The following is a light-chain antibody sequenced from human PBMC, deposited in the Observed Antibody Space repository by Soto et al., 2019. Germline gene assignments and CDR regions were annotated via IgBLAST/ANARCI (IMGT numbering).Light chain of an antibody. CDR2: GAS. V-gene: IGKV3-20*01. CDR3: QQYGSSPPYT. Sequence: EIVLTQSPGTLSLSPEERATLSCRASQSVSSSYLAWYQQKPGQAPRLLIYGASSRATGIPDRFSGSGSGTDFTLPISRLEPEDFAVSYCQQYGSSPPYTFGQGTKLEIK. J-gene: IGKJ2*01. CDR1: QSVSSSY.